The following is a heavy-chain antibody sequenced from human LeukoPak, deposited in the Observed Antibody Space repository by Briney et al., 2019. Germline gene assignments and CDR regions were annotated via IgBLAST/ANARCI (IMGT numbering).Heavy chain of an antibody. Sequence: WGSLSLSCAASGFTFSSYDMHWVRQATGKGLEWVSAIGTAGDTYYPGSVKGRFTISRENAKNSLYLQMNSLTAGDTAVYYCARGGNSGSYYVHDAFDIWGQGTMVTVSS. CDR2: IGTAGDT. J-gene: IGHJ3*02. D-gene: IGHD1-26*01. V-gene: IGHV3-13*01. CDR1: GFTFSSYD. CDR3: ARGGNSGSYYVHDAFDI.